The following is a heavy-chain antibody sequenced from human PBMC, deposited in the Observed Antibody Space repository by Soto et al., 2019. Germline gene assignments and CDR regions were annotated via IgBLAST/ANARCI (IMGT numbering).Heavy chain of an antibody. Sequence: GESLKISCNGSGYSFTIYWIGWVLQMPGKGLEWMGIIYPGDSDTRYSPSFQGQVTISADKSISTAYLQWSSLKASDTAMYYCARLKEQLVQFGFDYWGQGTLVTVSS. CDR3: ARLKEQLVQFGFDY. J-gene: IGHJ4*02. D-gene: IGHD6-13*01. CDR2: IYPGDSDT. V-gene: IGHV5-51*01. CDR1: GYSFTIYW.